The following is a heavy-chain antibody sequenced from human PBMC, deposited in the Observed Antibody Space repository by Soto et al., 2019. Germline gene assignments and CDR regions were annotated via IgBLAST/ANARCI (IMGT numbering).Heavy chain of an antibody. D-gene: IGHD6-25*01. J-gene: IGHJ5*02. CDR2: IYYSGST. CDR1: GGSISSGSYY. Sequence: SETLSLTCTVSGGSISSGSYYWGWIRQPPGKGLEWIGSIYYSGSTYYNPSLKSRVTISVDTSKNQFSLKLSSVTAADTAVYYCARQAILQRRKDPFDPWGQGTLVTVSS. V-gene: IGHV4-39*01. CDR3: ARQAILQRRKDPFDP.